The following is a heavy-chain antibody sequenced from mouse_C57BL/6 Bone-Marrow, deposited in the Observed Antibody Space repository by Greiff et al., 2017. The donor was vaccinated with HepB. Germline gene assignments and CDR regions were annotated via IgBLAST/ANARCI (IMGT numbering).Heavy chain of an antibody. CDR3: ALLLRKGFDY. J-gene: IGHJ2*01. V-gene: IGHV5-17*01. D-gene: IGHD1-1*01. CDR2: ISSGSSTI. CDR1: GFTFSDYG. Sequence: EVQLVESGGGLVKPGGSLKLSCAASGFTFSDYGMHWVRQAPEKGLEWVAYISSGSSTIYYADTVKGRFTISRDNAKNTLFLQMTSLRSEDTAMYYCALLLRKGFDYWGQGTTLTVSS.